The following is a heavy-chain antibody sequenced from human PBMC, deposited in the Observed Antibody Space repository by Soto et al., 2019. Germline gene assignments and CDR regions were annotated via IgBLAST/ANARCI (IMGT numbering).Heavy chain of an antibody. J-gene: IGHJ4*02. CDR2: INPNTGGT. Sequence: ASVKVSCKAAGYNFIGYYIHWVRQAPGQGLEWMGWINPNTGGTNYAQKFQGRVTMTMDMSITTLYMELSNLSPDDTAVYYCGRGRSGQIVVFYWGQGTPVTVSS. D-gene: IGHD5-12*01. CDR1: GYNFIGYY. V-gene: IGHV1-2*02. CDR3: GRGRSGQIVVFY.